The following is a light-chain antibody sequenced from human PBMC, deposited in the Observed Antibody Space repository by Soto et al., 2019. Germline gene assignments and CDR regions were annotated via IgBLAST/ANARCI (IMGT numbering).Light chain of an antibody. J-gene: IGLJ1*01. CDR3: SSYTSSSTSYV. Sequence: QSALTQPASVSGSPGQSITISCTGTSSDVGGYNYVSWYQQHPGKAPKLMIYDVSNRPSGVSNRFSGSKSGNTASLTISGLPAEDEADYYCSSYTSSSTSYVFGTGTKLPS. V-gene: IGLV2-14*01. CDR2: DVS. CDR1: SSDVGGYNY.